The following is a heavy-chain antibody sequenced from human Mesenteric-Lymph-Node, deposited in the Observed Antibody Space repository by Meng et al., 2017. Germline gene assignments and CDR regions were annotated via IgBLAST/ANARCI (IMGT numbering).Heavy chain of an antibody. D-gene: IGHD3-9*01. Sequence: SETLSLTCAVYGGSFSGYYWSWIRQPPGKGLEWIGEINHSGSTNYNPSLKSRVTISVDTSKNQFSLKLSHVTAADTAVYYCARDRRLRYFDWTYYYYYGMDVWGQGTTVTVSS. CDR2: INHSGST. V-gene: IGHV4-34*01. CDR3: ARDRRLRYFDWTYYYYYGMDV. CDR1: GGSFSGYY. J-gene: IGHJ6*02.